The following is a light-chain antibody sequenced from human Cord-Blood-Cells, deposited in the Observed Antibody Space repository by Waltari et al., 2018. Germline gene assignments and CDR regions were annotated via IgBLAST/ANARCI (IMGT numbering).Light chain of an antibody. CDR2: DAS. Sequence: EIVLTQSPATLSLSPGERATLSCRASQSVSSYLAWYQQKPGQAPRLLIYDASNRATGIPARFSGSGSGTDFTLTINSLEPEDFAVYYCQQRSNWPFTLGPGTKVDIK. CDR1: QSVSSY. V-gene: IGKV3-11*01. CDR3: QQRSNWPFT. J-gene: IGKJ3*01.